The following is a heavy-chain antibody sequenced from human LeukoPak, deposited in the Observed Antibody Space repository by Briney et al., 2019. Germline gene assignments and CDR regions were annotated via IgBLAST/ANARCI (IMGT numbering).Heavy chain of an antibody. V-gene: IGHV1-18*01. J-gene: IGHJ4*02. Sequence: ASVKVSCKASGYTFTSYGISWVRQAPGQGLEWMGWISAYNGNTNYVQKLQGRVTMTTDTSTSTAYMELRSLRSDDTAVYYCAKDGQDYGGFRNLVDYWGQGTLVTVSS. CDR2: ISAYNGNT. CDR1: GYTFTSYG. CDR3: AKDGQDYGGFRNLVDY. D-gene: IGHD4-23*01.